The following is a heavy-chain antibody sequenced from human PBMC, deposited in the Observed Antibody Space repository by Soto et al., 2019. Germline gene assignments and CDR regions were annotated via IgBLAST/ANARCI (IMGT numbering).Heavy chain of an antibody. CDR1: GFTFDDYA. Sequence: EVQLVESGGGLVQPGRSLRLSCAASGFTFDDYAMHWVRQAPGKGLEWVSGISWNSGSIGYADSVKGRFTISRDNAKNSLYLQMNSLRAEDTALYYCAKDIQNSGSSGWHWGGWFDPWGQGTLVTVSS. CDR3: AKDIQNSGSSGWHWGGWFDP. V-gene: IGHV3-9*01. D-gene: IGHD6-19*01. CDR2: ISWNSGSI. J-gene: IGHJ5*02.